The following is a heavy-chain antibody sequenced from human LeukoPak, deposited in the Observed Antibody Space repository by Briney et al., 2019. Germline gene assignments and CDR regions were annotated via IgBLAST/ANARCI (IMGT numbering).Heavy chain of an antibody. Sequence: SETLSLTCTVSGGSISSSSYYWGWIRQPPGKGLEWIGYIYYSGSTNYNPSLKSRVTISVGTSKNQFSLKLSSVTAADTAVYYCARVGEWAARPFDYWGQGTLVTVSS. V-gene: IGHV4-61*05. J-gene: IGHJ4*02. D-gene: IGHD6-6*01. CDR3: ARVGEWAARPFDY. CDR2: IYYSGST. CDR1: GGSISSSSYY.